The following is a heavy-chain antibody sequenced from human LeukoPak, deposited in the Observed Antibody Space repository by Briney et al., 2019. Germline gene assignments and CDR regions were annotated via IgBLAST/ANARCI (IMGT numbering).Heavy chain of an antibody. J-gene: IGHJ4*02. D-gene: IGHD6-19*01. CDR1: GFTFTSYA. Sequence: PGGSLRLSCAASGFTFTSYAMSWVRQAPGKGLEWVSAIGGSGGSTYYADSVKGRFTISRDNSKNTLYLQMNSLGAEDTAVYYCAKVGAVAAFPRDFDYWGQGTLVTVSS. CDR2: IGGSGGST. CDR3: AKVGAVAAFPRDFDY. V-gene: IGHV3-23*01.